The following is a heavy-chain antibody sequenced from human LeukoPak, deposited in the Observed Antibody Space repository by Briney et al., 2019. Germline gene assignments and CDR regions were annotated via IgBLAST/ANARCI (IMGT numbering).Heavy chain of an antibody. D-gene: IGHD3-22*01. CDR3: ARTNYYDSSGEYN. Sequence: SETLSLTCTVSGGSISSGGYYWSWIRQHPGKGLEWIGYIYYSGSTYYNPSLKSRVTISVDTSKNQFSLKLSSVTAADTAVYYCARTNYYDSSGEYNWGQGTLVTVSS. J-gene: IGHJ4*02. CDR1: GGSISSGGYY. V-gene: IGHV4-31*03. CDR2: IYYSGST.